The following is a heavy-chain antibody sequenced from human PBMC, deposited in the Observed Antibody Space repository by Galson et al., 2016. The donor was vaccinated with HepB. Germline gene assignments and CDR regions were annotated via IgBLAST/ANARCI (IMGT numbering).Heavy chain of an antibody. CDR3: ARSYYDFWSGLCY. CDR2: IYSGGYT. Sequence: SLRLSCAASGFTVRSNYMTWVRQAPGQGLEWVSVIYSGGYTYYADSVKGRVTISRDDSKNTVYLQMNSLRAEDTAVYYCARSYYDFWSGLCYWGQGTLVTVSS. V-gene: IGHV3-53*01. CDR1: GFTVRSNY. J-gene: IGHJ4*02. D-gene: IGHD3-3*01.